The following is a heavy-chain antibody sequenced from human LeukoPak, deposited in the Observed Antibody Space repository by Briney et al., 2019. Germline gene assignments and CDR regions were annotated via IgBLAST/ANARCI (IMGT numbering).Heavy chain of an antibody. J-gene: IGHJ6*02. CDR1: GYTFSSYG. Sequence: ASVKVSCKASGYTFSSYGISWARQAPGQGLEWMGWISAYNGNTNYAQKLQGRVTMTTDTSTSTAYMELRSLRSDDTAVYYCARDYYDSSGYYYRYYYYGMDVWGQGTTVTVSS. CDR2: ISAYNGNT. D-gene: IGHD3-22*01. CDR3: ARDYYDSSGYYYRYYYYGMDV. V-gene: IGHV1-18*01.